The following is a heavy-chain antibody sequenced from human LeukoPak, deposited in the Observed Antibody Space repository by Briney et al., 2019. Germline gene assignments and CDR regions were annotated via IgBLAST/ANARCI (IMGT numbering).Heavy chain of an antibody. CDR2: ISGDASVS. CDR1: GFTFRFYA. Sequence: GGSLRLSCAGSGFTFRFYAMTWVRQAPGKGLEWVSGISGDASVSKHADSVKGRFNISRDNSKNTLYLQLNSPRVEDTAIYYCEKAYSSSLYGDAFHIWGQGTMVTVSP. J-gene: IGHJ3*02. CDR3: EKAYSSSLYGDAFHI. V-gene: IGHV3-23*01. D-gene: IGHD6-13*01.